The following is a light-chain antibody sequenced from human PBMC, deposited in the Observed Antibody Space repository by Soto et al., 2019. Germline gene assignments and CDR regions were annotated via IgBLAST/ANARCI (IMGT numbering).Light chain of an antibody. Sequence: QSVLTQPASLSGSPGQSITISCTGASNEVGGNNYVSWYQQYPGKAPKLMVCDVSNRPSGVSNRFSGSKSGNTASLTISGLQAEDEADYYCSSFTGTSYVFGTGTKVTVL. CDR2: DVS. CDR1: SNEVGGNNY. J-gene: IGLJ1*01. V-gene: IGLV2-14*01. CDR3: SSFTGTSYV.